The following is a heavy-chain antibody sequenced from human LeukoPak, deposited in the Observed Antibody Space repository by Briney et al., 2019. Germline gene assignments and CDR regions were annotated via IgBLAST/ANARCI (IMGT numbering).Heavy chain of an antibody. V-gene: IGHV1-18*01. D-gene: IGHD1-26*01. CDR1: GYTFTSYG. CDR2: ISAYNGNT. CDR3: ARVVGATNYYYYYMDV. J-gene: IGHJ6*03. Sequence: ASVKVSCKASGYTFTSYGISWVRQAPGQGLEWMGWISAYNGNTNYAQKLQGRVTMTTDTSTSTAYMELRSLRSDDTAVYYCARVVGATNYYYYYMDVWGKGTTVTVSS.